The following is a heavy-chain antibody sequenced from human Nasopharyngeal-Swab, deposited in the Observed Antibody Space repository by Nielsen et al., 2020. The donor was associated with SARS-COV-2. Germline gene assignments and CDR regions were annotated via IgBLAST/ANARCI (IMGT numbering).Heavy chain of an antibody. CDR1: GYSFTRYW. CDR2: IYPGDSDT. V-gene: IGHV5-51*01. J-gene: IGHJ3*02. D-gene: IGHD6-13*01. Sequence: GESLEISCKGSGYSFTRYWIGWVRQMPGKGLEWMGIIYPGDSDTRYSPSFQGQVTISADKSISTAYLPWSSLKASDTAMYYCARLRQQLVIGAFDIWGQGTMVTVSS. CDR3: ARLRQQLVIGAFDI.